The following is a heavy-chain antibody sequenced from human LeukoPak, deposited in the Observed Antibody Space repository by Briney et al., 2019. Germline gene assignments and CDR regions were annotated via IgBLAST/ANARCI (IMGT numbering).Heavy chain of an antibody. CDR1: GYTFTSYG. CDR2: ISAYNGNT. V-gene: IGHV1-18*01. J-gene: IGHJ4*02. CDR3: ARDPIHGYDSSGYYSDY. Sequence: GASVKVSCKAFGYTFTSYGISWVRQAPGQGLEWMGWISAYNGNTNYAQKLQGRVTMTTDTSTSTAYMELRSLRSDDTAVYYCARDPIHGYDSSGYYSDYWGQGTLVTVSS. D-gene: IGHD3-22*01.